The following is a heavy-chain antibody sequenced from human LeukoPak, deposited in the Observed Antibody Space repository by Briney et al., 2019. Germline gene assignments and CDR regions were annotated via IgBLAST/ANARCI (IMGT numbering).Heavy chain of an antibody. CDR3: AREAAPLLWFGESQSSWFDP. J-gene: IGHJ5*02. Sequence: PSQTLSLTCTVSGGSISSGSYYWSWIRQPAGKGLEWIGRIYTSGSTNYNPSLKSRVTISVDTSKNQFSLKLSSVTAADTAVYYCAREAAPLLWFGESQSSWFDPWGQGTLVTVSS. CDR1: GGSISSGSYY. V-gene: IGHV4-61*02. D-gene: IGHD3-10*01. CDR2: IYTSGST.